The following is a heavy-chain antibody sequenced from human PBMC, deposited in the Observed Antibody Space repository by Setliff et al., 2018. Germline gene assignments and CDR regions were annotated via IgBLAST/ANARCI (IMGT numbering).Heavy chain of an antibody. V-gene: IGHV3-21*01. Sequence: GGSLRLSCAASGFTFSSYSMDWVRQAPGKGLEWVSFISSSGSYIYYGDSVKGRFTISRDNAKNSRYLQMNSLRAEDTAVDYCARVTSGGWYYYYYMDVWGKGTTVTVSS. CDR3: ARVTSGGWYYYYYMDV. CDR2: ISSSGSYI. CDR1: GFTFSSYS. D-gene: IGHD6-19*01. J-gene: IGHJ6*03.